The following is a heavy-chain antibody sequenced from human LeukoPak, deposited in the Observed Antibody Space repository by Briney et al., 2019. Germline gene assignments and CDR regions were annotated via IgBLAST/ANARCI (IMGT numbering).Heavy chain of an antibody. J-gene: IGHJ5*02. V-gene: IGHV3-48*01. CDR3: ARDYGSGTLDP. D-gene: IGHD3-10*01. CDR1: GFTVSSNY. CDR2: ISSSSTTI. Sequence: GGSLRLSCAASGFTVSSNYMSWVRQAPGKGLEWVSYISSSSTTIHYADSVKGRFTISRDNAKNSVYLQMNSLRSDDTAVYYCARDYGSGTLDPWGQGTLVTVSS.